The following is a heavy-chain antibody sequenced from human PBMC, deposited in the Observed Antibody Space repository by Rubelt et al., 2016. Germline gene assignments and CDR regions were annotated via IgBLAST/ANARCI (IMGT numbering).Heavy chain of an antibody. CDR3: ARAHSGIPPIDI. V-gene: IGHV4-31*03. Sequence: QVQLQESGPGLVKPSQTLSLTCTVSGGSISSGGYYWSWIRQHPGKGLEWIGYIYYSGSTYSNPSLKSRVTISVDTSKNQFYLKLSSVTAADTAVYYCARAHSGIPPIDIWGQGTMVTVSS. CDR1: GGSISSGGYY. D-gene: IGHD1-26*01. J-gene: IGHJ3*02. CDR2: IYYSGST.